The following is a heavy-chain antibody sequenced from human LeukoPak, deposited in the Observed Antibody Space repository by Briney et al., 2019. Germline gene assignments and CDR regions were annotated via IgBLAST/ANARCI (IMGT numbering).Heavy chain of an antibody. CDR1: GASFTGYY. CDR2: INHSGST. D-gene: IGHD3-22*01. CDR3: ARENPSGYYNRPIDY. Sequence: SETLSLTCALYGASFTGYYWSWIRQVSGKGLEWIGEINHSGSTKYNPSLKSRVTMSVDTSKNQFSLKLSSVTAADTAIYYCARENPSGYYNRPIDYWGQGTLVTVSS. V-gene: IGHV4-34*01. J-gene: IGHJ4*02.